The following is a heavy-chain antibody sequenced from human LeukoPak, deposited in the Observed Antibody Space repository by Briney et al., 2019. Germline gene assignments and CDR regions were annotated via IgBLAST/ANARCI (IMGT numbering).Heavy chain of an antibody. CDR3: ARDYRPASNTYAFDI. CDR1: CNSITSLSYH. D-gene: IGHD1-14*01. V-gene: IGHV4-61*09. J-gene: IGHJ3*02. CDR2: FYSSWSA. Sequence: SETLSLTCTVSCNSITSLSYHWSWIRQPAGKGLEWIGHFYSSWSANYNPSLKSRVTMSVDTSKNQFSLTLNSVTAADTAVYYCARDYRPASNTYAFDIWGQGTVVTVSS.